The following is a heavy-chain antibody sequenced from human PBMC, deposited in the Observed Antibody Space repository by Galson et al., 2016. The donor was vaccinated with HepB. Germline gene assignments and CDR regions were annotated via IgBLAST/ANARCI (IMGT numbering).Heavy chain of an antibody. CDR3: ARGADSGYDLGDY. D-gene: IGHD5-12*01. V-gene: IGHV1-46*01. Sequence: SVKVSCKASGYTFTYYYMHWVRQAPGHGLEWMGIINPSGGTTTYAPKFQGSVTMTRDTSTSTVYMELSSLRSADTAVYYCARGADSGYDLGDYWGQGTLGTVSS. CDR1: GYTFTYYY. CDR2: INPSGGTT. J-gene: IGHJ4*02.